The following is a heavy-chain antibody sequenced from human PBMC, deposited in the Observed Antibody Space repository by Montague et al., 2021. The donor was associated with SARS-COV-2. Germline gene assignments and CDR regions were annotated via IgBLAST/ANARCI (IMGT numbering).Heavy chain of an antibody. CDR3: ARGVVYYGSGGQHFDP. CDR2: TYHSGST. J-gene: IGHJ5*02. Sequence: SETLSLTCAVSGGSTTSYYWNWIRQPPGKGLEYIGYTYHSGSTTYNPSLKSRVSISVDTSKNQFSLKLRSVTAADTAVYYCARGVVYYGSGGQHFDPWGQGTLVTVSS. V-gene: IGHV4-59*01. D-gene: IGHD3-10*01. CDR1: GGSTTSYY.